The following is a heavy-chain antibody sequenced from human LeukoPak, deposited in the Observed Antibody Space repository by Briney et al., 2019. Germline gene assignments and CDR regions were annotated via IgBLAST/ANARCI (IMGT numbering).Heavy chain of an antibody. J-gene: IGHJ6*03. Sequence: SETLSLTCTVSGGSISSSSYYWGWIRQPPGKGLEWIGSIYYSGSTYYNPSLKSRVTISVDTSRNQFSLKLRSVTAADTAVYYCARGLHGYTYGYVPRELFYYMDVWGKGTTVTISS. CDR1: GGSISSSSYY. CDR3: ARGLHGYTYGYVPRELFYYMDV. CDR2: IYYSGST. V-gene: IGHV4-39*07. D-gene: IGHD5-18*01.